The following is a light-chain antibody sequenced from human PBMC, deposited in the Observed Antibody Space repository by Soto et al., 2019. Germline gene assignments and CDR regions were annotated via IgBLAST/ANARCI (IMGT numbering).Light chain of an antibody. J-gene: IGKJ1*01. Sequence: DIQMTQSPANLSASVGDRVTITCRASQSISSWLAWYQQKPGKASKLLIYDASSLESGVPSRFSGSGSGTDFTLTISSLQPDDFATYYCQQYNSYPVTFGQGTKVDIK. CDR1: QSISSW. V-gene: IGKV1-5*01. CDR2: DAS. CDR3: QQYNSYPVT.